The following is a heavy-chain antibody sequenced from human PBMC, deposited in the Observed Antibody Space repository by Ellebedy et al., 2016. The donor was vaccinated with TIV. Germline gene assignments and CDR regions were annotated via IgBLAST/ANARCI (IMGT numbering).Heavy chain of an antibody. CDR3: AKDHGSSGWTAFDY. CDR1: GFTVGRYA. CDR2: INNRGNI. J-gene: IGHJ4*01. D-gene: IGHD6-19*01. V-gene: IGHV3-23*01. Sequence: GESLKISCAASGFTVGRYAMSWVRQAPGKGLEWVSSINNRGNIYDAGSARGRFTISRDDSTNTLFLEMNSLRVEDTAMYYCAKDHGSSGWTAFDYWGHGVLVTVSS.